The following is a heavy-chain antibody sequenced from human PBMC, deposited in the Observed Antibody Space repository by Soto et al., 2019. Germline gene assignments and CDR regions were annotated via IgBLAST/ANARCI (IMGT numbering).Heavy chain of an antibody. D-gene: IGHD3-10*01. CDR3: ARSFGPPHYYGSGSYSR. V-gene: IGHV1-2*02. CDR1: GYTFTGYY. J-gene: IGHJ4*02. Sequence: GASVKVSCKASGYTFTGYYMHWVRQAPGQGLEWMGWINPNSGGTNYAQKFQGRVTMTRDTSISTAYMELSRLRSDDTAVYYCARSFGPPHYYGSGSYSRWGQGTLVTVSS. CDR2: INPNSGGT.